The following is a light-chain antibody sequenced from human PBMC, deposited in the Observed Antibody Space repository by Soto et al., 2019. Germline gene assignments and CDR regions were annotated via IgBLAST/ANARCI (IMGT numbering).Light chain of an antibody. V-gene: IGKV3-20*01. CDR1: QYVSSTY. CDR3: QQFARSPPYT. J-gene: IGKJ2*01. Sequence: EIVLTQSPGTLSLSPGERATLSCRASQYVSSTYLAWYQQKPGQAPRLLIYRASLRATGVPDRFSGSGSGTDFTLTISRLEPEDFAVYFCQQFARSPPYTFGQGTKLDIK. CDR2: RAS.